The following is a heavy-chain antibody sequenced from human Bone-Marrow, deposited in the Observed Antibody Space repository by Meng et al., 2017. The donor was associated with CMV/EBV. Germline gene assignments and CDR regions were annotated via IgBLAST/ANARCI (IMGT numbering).Heavy chain of an antibody. CDR1: GFTFGDYY. Sequence: GGSLRLSCEVSGFTFGDYYMSWIRRAPGKGLEWIAYISSSSETIDYADSIKGRFTVSRDNDKSLLYLQMNSLRPEDTAVYFCARDGNKDYGIDVWGRGTTVTVSS. CDR3: ARDGNKDYGIDV. V-gene: IGHV3-11*01. CDR2: ISSSSETI. D-gene: IGHD1-1*01. J-gene: IGHJ6*02.